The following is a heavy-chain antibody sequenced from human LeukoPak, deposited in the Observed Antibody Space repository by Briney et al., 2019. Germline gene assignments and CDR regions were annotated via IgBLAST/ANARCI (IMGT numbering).Heavy chain of an antibody. V-gene: IGHV4-31*03. CDR2: IYYSGST. J-gene: IGHJ4*02. D-gene: IGHD6-13*01. CDR1: GGSISSGGYY. CDR3: ARDRGAAAGIFDY. Sequence: PSETLSLTCTVSGGSISSGGYYWSRIRQHPGKGLDWIGYIYYSGSTYYNPSLKSRVTISVDTSKNQFSLNLSSVTAADTAVYYCARDRGAAAGIFDYWGQGTLVTVSS.